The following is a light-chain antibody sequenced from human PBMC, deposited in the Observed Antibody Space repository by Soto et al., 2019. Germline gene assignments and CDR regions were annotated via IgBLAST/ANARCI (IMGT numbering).Light chain of an antibody. CDR2: GAS. J-gene: IGKJ1*01. CDR1: QSVSSN. Sequence: EIVMTQSPATLSVSPEERATLSCRASQSVSSNLAWYQQKPGQAPRLLIYGASTRATGIPARFSGSGSGTEFTLTISSLQSEDFAVYYCQLYNNWPQTFGQGTKVEIK. V-gene: IGKV3-15*01. CDR3: QLYNNWPQT.